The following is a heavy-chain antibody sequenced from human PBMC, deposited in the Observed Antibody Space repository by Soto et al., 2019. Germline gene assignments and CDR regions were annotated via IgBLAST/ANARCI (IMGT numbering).Heavy chain of an antibody. CDR3: ATGPQGLTTVNDWFDP. J-gene: IGHJ5*02. Sequence: HVQLVQSGAEVKKPGSSVKVSCKASGGTLGRYGFSWVRQAPGQGLEWMGGVIPMFGSTHYAQKFQDRVTITADESTWTTYMEMRRLTSEDTAVYFCATGPQGLTTVNDWFDPWGQGTLVTVSS. D-gene: IGHD4-4*01. V-gene: IGHV1-69*01. CDR1: GGTLGRYG. CDR2: VIPMFGST.